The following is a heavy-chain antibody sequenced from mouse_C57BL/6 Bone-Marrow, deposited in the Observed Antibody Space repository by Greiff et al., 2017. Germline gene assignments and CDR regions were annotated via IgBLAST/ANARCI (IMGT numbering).Heavy chain of an antibody. J-gene: IGHJ3*01. D-gene: IGHD2-12*01. V-gene: IGHV1-55*01. Sequence: QVQLQQPGAELVKPGASVKMSCKASGYTFTSYWITWVKQRPGQGLEWIGDIYPGSGSTNYNEKFKSKATLTVDTSSSTAYMQLSSLTSEDSAVYYCAREDEAYDVSWFAYWGQGTLVTVSA. CDR3: AREDEAYDVSWFAY. CDR2: IYPGSGST. CDR1: GYTFTSYW.